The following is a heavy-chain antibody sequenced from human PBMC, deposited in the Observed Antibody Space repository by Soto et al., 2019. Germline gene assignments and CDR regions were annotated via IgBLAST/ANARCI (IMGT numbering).Heavy chain of an antibody. CDR1: GGSFSGYY. CDR3: ARGRITMVRGVIGAPRYGMDV. V-gene: IGHV4-34*01. J-gene: IGHJ6*02. D-gene: IGHD3-10*01. Sequence: SETLSLTCAVYGGSFSGYYWSWIRQPPGKGLEWIGEINHSGSTNYNPSLKSRVTISVDTSKNQFSLKLSSVTAADTAVYYCARGRITMVRGVIGAPRYGMDVWGQGTTVTVSS. CDR2: INHSGST.